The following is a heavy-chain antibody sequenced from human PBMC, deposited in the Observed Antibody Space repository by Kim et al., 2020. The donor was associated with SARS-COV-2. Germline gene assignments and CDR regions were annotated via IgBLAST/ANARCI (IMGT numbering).Heavy chain of an antibody. CDR3: AKNGTRSGYYISIDY. J-gene: IGHJ4*02. CDR2: ISGSGGNT. D-gene: IGHD3-22*01. V-gene: IGHV3-23*01. Sequence: GGSLILSCAASGFTFSSYAMSWVRQAPGKGLEWVSGISGSGGNTYYADSVKGRFTISRDNSKNTLYLQMNSLRAEDTALYYCAKNGTRSGYYISIDYWGQRTLVTVSS. CDR1: GFTFSSYA.